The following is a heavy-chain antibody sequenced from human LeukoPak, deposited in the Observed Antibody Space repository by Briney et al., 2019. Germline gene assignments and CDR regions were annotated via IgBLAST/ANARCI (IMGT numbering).Heavy chain of an antibody. CDR2: ISENAGSNK. J-gene: IGHJ4*02. Sequence: ERSLRLSCAASGFTFSIYAFDWVRQAPGKGLEWVAFISENAGSNKYYADSVKGRFTISRDNSRNTLYLQVNSLRAEDTAVYYCARDLRAIVVTAGPDYWGQGTLVTVSS. CDR3: ARDLRAIVVTAGPDY. D-gene: IGHD4-23*01. V-gene: IGHV3-30-3*01. CDR1: GFTFSIYA.